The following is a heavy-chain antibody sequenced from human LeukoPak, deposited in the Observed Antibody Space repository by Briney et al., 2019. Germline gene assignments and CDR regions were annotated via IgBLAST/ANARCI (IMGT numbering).Heavy chain of an antibody. V-gene: IGHV3-53*01. CDR3: ARSLRVRGVPDYMDV. CDR2: IYKSAIT. Sequence: GGPLRLSCAASGFTFSSYSMNWVRQAPGKGLEWVSVIYKSAITYYADTVRGRFTISRDNSKNTLYLQMNSLRAEDTAVYYCARSLRVRGVPDYMDVWGKGTTVTISS. J-gene: IGHJ6*03. CDR1: GFTFSSYS. D-gene: IGHD3-10*01.